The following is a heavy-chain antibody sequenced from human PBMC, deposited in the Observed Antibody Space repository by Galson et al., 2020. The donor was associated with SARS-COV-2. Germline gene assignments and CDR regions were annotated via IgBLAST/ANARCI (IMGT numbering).Heavy chain of an antibody. D-gene: IGHD3-3*01. J-gene: IGHJ6*03. CDR2: IRYDGSNK. CDR1: GFTFSSYG. V-gene: IGHV3-30*02. CDR3: ASVLLRFLEEYYYYYYMDV. Sequence: GGSLRLSCAASGFTFSSYGMHWVRQAPGKGLEWVAFIRYDGSNKYYADSVKGRFTISRDNSKNTLYLQMNSLRAEDTAVYYCASVLLRFLEEYYYYYYMDVWGKGTTVTVSS.